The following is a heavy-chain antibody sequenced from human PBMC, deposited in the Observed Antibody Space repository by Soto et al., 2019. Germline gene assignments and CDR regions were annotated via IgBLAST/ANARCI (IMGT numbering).Heavy chain of an antibody. CDR3: ASEIVVVIAATVDYYGRDV. CDR2: IIPIFCTA. J-gene: IGHJ6*02. CDR1: GGTFSSYA. Sequence: QVQLVQSGAEVKKPGSSVKVSCKASGGTFSSYAISWVRQAPGQGLEWMGGIIPIFCTANYAQKFEGRVTITADESTSTAYMELSSLRSEDTAVYYCASEIVVVIAATVDYYGRDVLGQGTTVTVSS. V-gene: IGHV1-69*01. D-gene: IGHD2-15*01.